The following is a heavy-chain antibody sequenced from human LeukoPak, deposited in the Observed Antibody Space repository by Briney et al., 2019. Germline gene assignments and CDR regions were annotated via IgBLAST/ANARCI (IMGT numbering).Heavy chain of an antibody. CDR2: IYYSGST. Sequence: SETLSLTCTVSGGSISSYYWSWIRQPPGKGLEWIGYIYYSGSTNYNPSLKSRVTISVDTSKNQFSLKLSSVTAADTAVYYCARDLGGSPFHWFDPWGQGTLVTVSS. V-gene: IGHV4-59*01. J-gene: IGHJ5*02. CDR1: GGSISSYY. D-gene: IGHD1-26*01. CDR3: ARDLGGSPFHWFDP.